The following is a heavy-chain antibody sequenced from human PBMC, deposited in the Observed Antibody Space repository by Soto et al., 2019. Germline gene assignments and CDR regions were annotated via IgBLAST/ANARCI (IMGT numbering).Heavy chain of an antibody. CDR3: ATEGAKTTWNFDY. D-gene: IGHD1-1*01. V-gene: IGHV3-23*01. Sequence: GSLRLSCVASGFTFGSCDMNWVRQAPGKGLEWVAGVSPHGANTYYADSVRGRFIISRDDSRNTVSLDMNSLRGDDSAVYYCATEGAKTTWNFDYWGQGTVVTVSS. CDR2: VSPHGANT. CDR1: GFTFGSCD. J-gene: IGHJ4*02.